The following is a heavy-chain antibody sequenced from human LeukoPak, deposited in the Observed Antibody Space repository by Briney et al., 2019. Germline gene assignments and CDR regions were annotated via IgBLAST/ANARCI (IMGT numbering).Heavy chain of an antibody. D-gene: IGHD3-22*01. Sequence: SETLSLTCTVSGGSIGSSSYYWGWIRQPPGKGLEWIGSIYYSGSTYYNPSLKSRVTISVDTSKNQFSLKLSSVTAADTAVYYCASTDLYYYDSSGYPNYWGQGTLVTVSS. CDR3: ASTDLYYYDSSGYPNY. CDR2: IYYSGST. V-gene: IGHV4-39*01. J-gene: IGHJ4*02. CDR1: GGSIGSSSYY.